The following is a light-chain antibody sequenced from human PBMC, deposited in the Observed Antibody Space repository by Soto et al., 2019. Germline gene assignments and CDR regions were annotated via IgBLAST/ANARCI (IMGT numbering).Light chain of an antibody. CDR2: AAS. J-gene: IGKJ1*01. V-gene: IGKV1-39*01. CDR3: QQSYSTPWT. Sequence: DIPMTQSPSSLSASVGDRVTITCRASQSISSYLNWYQQKPGKAPKLLIYAASILQSGVPSRFSGSGSGTDFTLTISSLQPEDFATYYCQQSYSTPWTFGQGTKVEIK. CDR1: QSISSY.